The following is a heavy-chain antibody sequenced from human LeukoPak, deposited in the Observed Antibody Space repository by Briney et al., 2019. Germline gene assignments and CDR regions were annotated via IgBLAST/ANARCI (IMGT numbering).Heavy chain of an antibody. J-gene: IGHJ6*02. CDR3: ARGLYCSGGSCYPGSPSVYYYGMDV. CDR2: ISSSSSYI. V-gene: IGHV3-11*06. CDR1: GFIFSDYY. Sequence: GGSLRLSCAASGFIFSDYYMTWIRQAPGKGLEWVSSISSSSSYIYYADSVKGRFTISRDNAKNSLYLQMNGLRAEDTAVYYCARGLYCSGGSCYPGSPSVYYYGMDVWGQGTTVTVSS. D-gene: IGHD2-15*01.